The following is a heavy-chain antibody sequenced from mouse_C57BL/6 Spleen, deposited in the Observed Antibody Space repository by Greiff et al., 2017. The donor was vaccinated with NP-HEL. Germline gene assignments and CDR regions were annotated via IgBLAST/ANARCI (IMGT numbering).Heavy chain of an antibody. Sequence: EVQLQQSGPELVKPGASVKISCKASGYTFTDYYMNWVKQSHGKSLEWIGDINPNNGGTSYNQKFKGKATLTVDKSSSTAYMELRSLTSEDSAVYYCARGYYGSRNYYYAMDYWGQGTSVTVSS. D-gene: IGHD1-1*01. CDR2: INPNNGGT. J-gene: IGHJ4*01. V-gene: IGHV1-26*01. CDR1: GYTFTDYY. CDR3: ARGYYGSRNYYYAMDY.